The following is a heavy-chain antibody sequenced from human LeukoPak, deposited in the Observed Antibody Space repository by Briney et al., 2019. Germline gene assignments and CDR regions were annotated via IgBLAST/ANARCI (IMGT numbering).Heavy chain of an antibody. Sequence: PSETLSLTCTVSGYSISSGYYWGWIRQPPGNGLEWIGSIYHSGSTYYNPSLKSRVTISVDTSKNQFSLKLSSVTAADTAVYYCARETGGSYWFDPWGQGTLVTVSS. CDR3: ARETGGSYWFDP. CDR2: IYHSGST. D-gene: IGHD1-26*01. CDR1: GYSISSGYY. J-gene: IGHJ5*02. V-gene: IGHV4-38-2*02.